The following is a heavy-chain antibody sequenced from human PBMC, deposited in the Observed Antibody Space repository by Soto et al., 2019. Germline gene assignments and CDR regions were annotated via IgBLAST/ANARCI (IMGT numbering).Heavy chain of an antibody. CDR3: ARGGRDGYNDAFDI. V-gene: IGHV3-72*01. CDR2: TRNKANSYTT. D-gene: IGHD5-12*01. Sequence: GGSLRLSCAASGFTFSDHYMDWVRQAPGKGLEWVGRTRNKANSYTTEYAASVKGRFTISRDDSKNSLYLQMNSLKTEDTAVYYCARGGRDGYNDAFDIWGQGTMVTVSS. CDR1: GFTFSDHY. J-gene: IGHJ3*02.